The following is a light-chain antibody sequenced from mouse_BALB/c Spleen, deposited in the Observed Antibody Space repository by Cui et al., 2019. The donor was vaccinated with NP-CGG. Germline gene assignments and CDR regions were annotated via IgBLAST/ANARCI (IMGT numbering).Light chain of an antibody. CDR2: GTN. CDR1: TGAVTSSNY. Sequence: QAVVTRESALTTSPGETVTLTCRSNTGAVTSSNYANWVQEKPDHLFTGLIGGTNNRAPGVPARFSGSLIGDKAALTITGAQTEDEAIYFCVLWYSNHWVFGGGTKLTVL. V-gene: IGLV1*01. J-gene: IGLJ1*01. CDR3: VLWYSNHWV.